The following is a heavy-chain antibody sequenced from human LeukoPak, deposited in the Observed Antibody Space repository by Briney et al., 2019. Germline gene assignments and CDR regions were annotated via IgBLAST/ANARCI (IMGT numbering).Heavy chain of an antibody. J-gene: IGHJ4*02. CDR1: GFTFRSYA. Sequence: PGGSLRLSCAASGFTFRSYAMSWVRQAPAKGLEWVSGTSSSGDVTYYADSVKGRLTISRGNSKNTLYLQMNSLRAEDTAVYYCAKRVAAAWYYDYWGQGTLVTVSS. V-gene: IGHV3-23*01. D-gene: IGHD6-13*01. CDR3: AKRVAAAWYYDY. CDR2: TSSSGDVT.